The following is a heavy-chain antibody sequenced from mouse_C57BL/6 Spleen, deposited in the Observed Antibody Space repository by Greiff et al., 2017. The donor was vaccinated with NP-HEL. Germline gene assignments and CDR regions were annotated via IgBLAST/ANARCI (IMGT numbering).Heavy chain of an antibody. CDR2: ISYDGSN. CDR3: ARSSYDYSYYYAMDY. Sequence: EVKLQESGPGLVKPSQSLSLTCSVTGYSITSGYYWNWIRQFPGNKLEWMGYISYDGSNNYNPSLKNRISITRDPSKNQFFLKLNSVTTEDTATYYCARSSYDYSYYYAMDYWGQGTSVTVSS. J-gene: IGHJ4*01. CDR1: GYSITSGYY. V-gene: IGHV3-6*01. D-gene: IGHD2-4*01.